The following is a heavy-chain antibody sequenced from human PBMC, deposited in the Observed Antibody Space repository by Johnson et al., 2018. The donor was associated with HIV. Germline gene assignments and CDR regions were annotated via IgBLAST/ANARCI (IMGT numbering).Heavy chain of an antibody. CDR3: ATVWRNDGRHSFDV. D-gene: IGHD1-1*01. CDR2: ISYDGSNK. V-gene: IGHV3-30-3*01. Sequence: QVQLVESGGGVVQPGRSLRLSCAASGFTFSSYAMHWVRQAPGKGLEWVAVISYDGSNKYYADSVKGRFTISRDNSKNTLYLQMNSLRPEDTALYFCATVWRNDGRHSFDVWGLGTMVTVSS. CDR1: GFTFSSYA. J-gene: IGHJ3*01.